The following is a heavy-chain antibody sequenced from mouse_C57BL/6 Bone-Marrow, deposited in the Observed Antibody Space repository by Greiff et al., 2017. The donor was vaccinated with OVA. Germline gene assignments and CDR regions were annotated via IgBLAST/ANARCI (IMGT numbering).Heavy chain of an antibody. Sequence: EVKLMESGGGLVQPGGSLSLSCAASGFTFTDYYMSWVRQPPGKALEWLGFIRNKANGYTTEYSASVKGRFTISRDNSQSILYLQMNALRAEDSATYYCASPHAMDYWGQGTSVTVSS. V-gene: IGHV7-3*01. CDR3: ASPHAMDY. CDR1: GFTFTDYY. CDR2: IRNKANGYTT. J-gene: IGHJ4*01.